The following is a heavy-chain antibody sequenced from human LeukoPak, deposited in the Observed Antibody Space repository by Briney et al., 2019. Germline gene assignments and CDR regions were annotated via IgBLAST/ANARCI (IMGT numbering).Heavy chain of an antibody. CDR3: ARQESQNGGSYYGGNWFDP. CDR2: IYHSGST. D-gene: IGHD1-26*01. Sequence: SGTLSLTCAVSGDSIGSSNWWNWVRQPPGKGLEWIGEIYHSGSTHYNPSLKSRITISVDKSKNQFSLKLSSVTAADTAVYYCARQESQNGGSYYGGNWFDPWGQGTLVTVSS. CDR1: GDSIGSSNW. J-gene: IGHJ5*02. V-gene: IGHV4-4*02.